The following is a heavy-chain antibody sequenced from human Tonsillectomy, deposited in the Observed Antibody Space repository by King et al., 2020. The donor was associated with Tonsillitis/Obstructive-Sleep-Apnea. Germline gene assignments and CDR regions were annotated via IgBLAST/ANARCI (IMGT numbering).Heavy chain of an antibody. CDR1: GFTFISYA. D-gene: IGHD7-27*01. CDR3: AGGPAGADYYYMDV. CDR2: ISDNGAGT. V-gene: IGHV3-23*04. Sequence: VQLVESGGGSVQPGGSLGLSCAASGFTFISYAMTWVRQAPGKGLEWVSSISDNGAGTHYADSVRGRFTISRDNSRNTLYLQMNSLRVDDTAVYYCAGGPAGADYYYMDVWGKGTTVTVS. J-gene: IGHJ6*03.